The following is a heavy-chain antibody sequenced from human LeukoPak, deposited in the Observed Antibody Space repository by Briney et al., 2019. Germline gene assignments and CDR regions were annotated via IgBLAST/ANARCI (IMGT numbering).Heavy chain of an antibody. CDR1: GGSISSYY. D-gene: IGHD1-7*01. V-gene: IGHV4-59*01. CDR3: ARVTSNWNYLSDL. Sequence: PSETLSLTCTVSGGSISSYYWSWIRQPPGKGLEWIGYIYYSGSTNYNPSLKSRVTISVDTSKNQFSLKLSSVTAADTAVYYCARVTSNWNYLSDLWGRGTLVTVSS. J-gene: IGHJ2*01. CDR2: IYYSGST.